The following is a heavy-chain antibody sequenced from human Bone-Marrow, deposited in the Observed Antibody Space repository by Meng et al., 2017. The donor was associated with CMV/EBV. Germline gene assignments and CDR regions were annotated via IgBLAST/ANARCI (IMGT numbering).Heavy chain of an antibody. Sequence: GGSLRLSCAASGFTFSSYSMNWVRQAPGKGLEWVSYISSSSSTIYYADSVKGRFTISRDNAKNSLYLQMNGLRAEDTAVYYCARDLIRFPRLLDVWGQGTTVTVSS. D-gene: IGHD2-21*01. CDR1: GFTFSSYS. V-gene: IGHV3-48*04. J-gene: IGHJ6*02. CDR2: ISSSSSTI. CDR3: ARDLIRFPRLLDV.